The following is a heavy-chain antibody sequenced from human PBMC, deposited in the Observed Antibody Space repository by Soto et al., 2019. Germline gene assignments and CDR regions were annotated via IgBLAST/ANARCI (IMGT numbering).Heavy chain of an antibody. CDR1: GGTFSSYA. CDR2: IIPLFGAP. D-gene: IGHD1-1*01. CDR3: AKARGESPMVQDDFFDY. J-gene: IGHJ4*02. Sequence: QEQLVQSGAEVKKPGSSVKVSCKSSGGTFSSYAINWVRQAPGQGLEWMGGIIPLFGAPNYAPDFQGRVTITADESTTTVYMELSRLTSEDTAMYFCAKARGESPMVQDDFFDYWGQGTLVSVAS. V-gene: IGHV1-69*01.